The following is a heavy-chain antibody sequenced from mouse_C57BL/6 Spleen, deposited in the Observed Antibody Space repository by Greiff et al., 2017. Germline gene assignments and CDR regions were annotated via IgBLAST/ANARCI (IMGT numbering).Heavy chain of an antibody. J-gene: IGHJ2*01. V-gene: IGHV1-59*01. CDR3: ARSHYGSSDFDY. D-gene: IGHD1-1*01. CDR2: IDPSDSYT. CDR1: GYTFTSYW. Sequence: QVQLQQPGAELVRPGTSVKLSCKASGYTFTSYWLHWVKQRPGQGLEWIGVIDPSDSYTNYNQKFKGKATLTVDTSSSTAYMQLSSLTSEDSAVYYCARSHYGSSDFDYWGQGTTLTVSS.